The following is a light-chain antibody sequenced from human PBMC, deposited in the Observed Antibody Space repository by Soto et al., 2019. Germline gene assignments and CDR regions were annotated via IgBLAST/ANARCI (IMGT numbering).Light chain of an antibody. V-gene: IGLV2-14*03. CDR3: CSYVSSKTYV. CDR1: RLDVGGYNY. Sequence: QSVLTQPASVSGSPGQSITISCTGTRLDVGGYNYVSWYQQHPGKAPKLIIYEVTNRPSGVSARFSGSKSDNTASLTISGLQTEDEADYYCCSYVSSKTYVFGTGTKVTVL. J-gene: IGLJ1*01. CDR2: EVT.